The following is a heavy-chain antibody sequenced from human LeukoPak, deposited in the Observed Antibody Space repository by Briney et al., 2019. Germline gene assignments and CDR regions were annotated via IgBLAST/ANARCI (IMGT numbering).Heavy chain of an antibody. CDR2: IKQDGSEK. V-gene: IGHV3-7*03. Sequence: PGGSLRLSCAASGFTFSSYWMSWVRQAPGKGLEWVANIKQDGSEKYYVDSVKGRFTISRDNAKNSLYLQMNSLRAEDTAVYYCARGGNYYGSGSMAKFDYWGQGTLVTVSS. CDR3: ARGGNYYGSGSMAKFDY. J-gene: IGHJ4*02. CDR1: GFTFSSYW. D-gene: IGHD3-10*01.